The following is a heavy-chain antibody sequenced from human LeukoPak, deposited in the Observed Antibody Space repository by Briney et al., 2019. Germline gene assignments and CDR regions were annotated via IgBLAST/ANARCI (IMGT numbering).Heavy chain of an antibody. CDR1: EGSISSYY. CDR2: IYYSGST. CDR3: ATRGQDYDSSGYFDY. J-gene: IGHJ4*02. D-gene: IGHD3-22*01. V-gene: IGHV4-59*01. Sequence: PSETLSLTCTVSEGSISSYYWSWIRQPPGKGLEWIGYIYYSGSTNYNPSLKSRVTISVDTSKNQFSLKLSSVTAADTAVYYCATRGQDYDSSGYFDYWGQGTLVTVSS.